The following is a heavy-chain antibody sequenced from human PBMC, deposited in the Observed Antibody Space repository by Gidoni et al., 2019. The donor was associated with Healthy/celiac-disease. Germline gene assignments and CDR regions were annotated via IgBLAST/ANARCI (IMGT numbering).Heavy chain of an antibody. CDR2: ISGSGGST. CDR1: GSTFSSYA. J-gene: IGHJ5*02. CDR3: AKDLGDIVVVGWFDP. Sequence: EVRLLESGGGLVQPGGSLRLSCAASGSTFSSYAMSWVRQAPGKGLEWVSAISGSGGSTYYADSVKGRFTISRDNSKNTLYLQMNSLRAEDTAVYYCAKDLGDIVVVGWFDPWGQGTLVTVSS. D-gene: IGHD2-2*01. V-gene: IGHV3-23*01.